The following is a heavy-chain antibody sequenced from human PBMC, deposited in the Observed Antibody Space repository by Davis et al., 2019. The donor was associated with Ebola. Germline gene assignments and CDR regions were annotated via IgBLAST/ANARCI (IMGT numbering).Heavy chain of an antibody. CDR3: AKADSSGWYVEFLDY. Sequence: GGSLRLSCAASGFTFDDYAMHWVRQAPGKGLEWVSGISWNSGSIGYADSVKGRFTISRDNAKNSLYLQMNSLRAEDTALYYCAKADSSGWYVEFLDYWGQGTLVTVSS. CDR1: GFTFDDYA. J-gene: IGHJ4*02. V-gene: IGHV3-9*01. D-gene: IGHD6-19*01. CDR2: ISWNSGSI.